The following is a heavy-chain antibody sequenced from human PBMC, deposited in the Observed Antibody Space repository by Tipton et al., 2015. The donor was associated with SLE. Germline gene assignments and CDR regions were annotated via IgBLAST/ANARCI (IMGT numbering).Heavy chain of an antibody. CDR3: AREVNTVGDSDAFDI. CDR2: IHYTGSA. J-gene: IGHJ3*02. Sequence: TLSLTCTVSGGSISSYNYFWSWVRQLPGKGLEWISYIHYTGSAFYNPPLESRLITSIDISKNQFSLKLHSLSAADTAVYYCAREVNTVGDSDAFDIWGQGTIVTVSP. D-gene: IGHD5/OR15-5a*01. CDR1: GGSISSYNYF. V-gene: IGHV4-31*03.